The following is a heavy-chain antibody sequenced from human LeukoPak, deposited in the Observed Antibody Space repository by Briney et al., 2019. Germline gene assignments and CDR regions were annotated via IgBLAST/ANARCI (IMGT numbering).Heavy chain of an antibody. D-gene: IGHD6-13*01. CDR3: ARRPRGIAAAGTVIDY. Sequence: KPSETLSLTCTVSGGSISSSSYYWGWIRQPPGKGLEWIGTIYYSGSTYYNPSLKSPVTISVDTSKNQFSLKLSSVTAADTAVYYCARRPRGIAAAGTVIDYWGQGTLVTVSS. CDR2: IYYSGST. V-gene: IGHV4-39*01. CDR1: GGSISSSSYY. J-gene: IGHJ4*02.